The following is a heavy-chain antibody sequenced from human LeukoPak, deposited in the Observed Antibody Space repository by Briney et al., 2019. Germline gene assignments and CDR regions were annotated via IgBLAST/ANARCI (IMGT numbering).Heavy chain of an antibody. CDR1: GFTFSSYS. CDR2: ISSSSNTM. CDR3: ASDYPSYVGQTYYYYMDV. V-gene: IGHV3-48*01. D-gene: IGHD1-26*01. J-gene: IGHJ6*03. Sequence: PGGSLRLSCAASGFTFSSYSVSWVRQAPEKGLEWISYISSSSNTMYYADSVKGRFTISRDNSKNTLYLQMNSLRAEDTAVYYCASDYPSYVGQTYYYYMDVWGKGTTVTVSS.